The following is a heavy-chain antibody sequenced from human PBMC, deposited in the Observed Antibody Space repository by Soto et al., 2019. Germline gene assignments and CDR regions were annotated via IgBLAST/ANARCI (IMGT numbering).Heavy chain of an antibody. Sequence: EVQLVGSGGGLVQPGGSLKLSCAASGFTFSGSAMHWVRQASGKGLEWVGRIRSIANSYATAYAASVKGRFTISRDDSKNTAYLQMNSLKTEDTAVYYCTSRAYYDFWSGFGMDVWGQGTTVTVSS. CDR3: TSRAYYDFWSGFGMDV. J-gene: IGHJ6*02. CDR1: GFTFSGSA. D-gene: IGHD3-3*01. CDR2: IRSIANSYAT. V-gene: IGHV3-73*01.